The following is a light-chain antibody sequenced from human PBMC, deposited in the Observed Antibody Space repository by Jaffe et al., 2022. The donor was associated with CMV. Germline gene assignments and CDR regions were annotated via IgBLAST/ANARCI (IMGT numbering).Light chain of an antibody. CDR2: EDD. CDR3: QTYDSSIVV. Sequence: NFLLTQPHSVSESPGMTVTISCTRNSGNIANTYVQWYQQRPGSAPTTVIYEDDQRPSGVPDRFSGSIDSSSNSASLTISGLQTDDEADYYCQTYDSSIVVFGGGTKLTVL. J-gene: IGLJ2*01. V-gene: IGLV6-57*04. CDR1: SGNIANTY.